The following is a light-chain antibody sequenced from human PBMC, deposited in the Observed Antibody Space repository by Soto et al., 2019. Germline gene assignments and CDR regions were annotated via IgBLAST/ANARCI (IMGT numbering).Light chain of an antibody. CDR3: QQYNNWPSIT. J-gene: IGKJ5*01. Sequence: EIVMTQSPATLSVSPGERATLSCRASQSVSSNLAWYQQKPGQAPRLLIYDASNRATGIPARFSGSGSGTEFTLTISSLQSEDFAVYYCQQYNNWPSITFGQGTRLEIK. CDR1: QSVSSN. CDR2: DAS. V-gene: IGKV3D-15*01.